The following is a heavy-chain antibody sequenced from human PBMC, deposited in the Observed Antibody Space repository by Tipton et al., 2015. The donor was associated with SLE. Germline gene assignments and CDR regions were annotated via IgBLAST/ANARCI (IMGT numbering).Heavy chain of an antibody. CDR1: GGSFSGYQ. J-gene: IGHJ4*02. Sequence: TLSLTCAVYGGSFSGYQWSWIRQSPQKGLEWIGYVYDIGTTNYNPSVMSRVIVSMDTSRNQVSLKLLSVTAADTAVYYCARGDMTSRSLDYWGQGALVTVSS. CDR3: ARGDMTSRSLDY. V-gene: IGHV4-59*12. CDR2: VYDIGTT. D-gene: IGHD2-15*01.